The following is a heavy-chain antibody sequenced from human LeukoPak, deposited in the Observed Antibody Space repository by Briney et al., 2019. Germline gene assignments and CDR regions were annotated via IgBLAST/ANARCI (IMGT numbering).Heavy chain of an antibody. Sequence: GGSLRLSCAASGFTFSSYWMHWVRQAPGKGLVWVSRINSDGSSTSYADSVKGRFTISRDNAKNTLYLQMNSLRAEDTAVYYCARDLRLWFGESPFDYWDQGTLVTVSS. CDR2: INSDGSST. J-gene: IGHJ4*02. CDR1: GFTFSSYW. D-gene: IGHD3-10*01. V-gene: IGHV3-74*01. CDR3: ARDLRLWFGESPFDY.